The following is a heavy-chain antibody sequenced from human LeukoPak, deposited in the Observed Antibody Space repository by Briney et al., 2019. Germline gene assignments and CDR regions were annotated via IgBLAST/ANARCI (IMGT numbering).Heavy chain of an antibody. CDR2: ISSSGSAI. Sequence: GGSLRLSRAPSRLAPCSYSINWVPQAPGKGVEWVSYISSSGSAIYYVDSVKGRFTVSRDNAKNSLFLQMNSPRAEDTAVYYCVRVKGSYFDYWGQGALVTVSS. J-gene: IGHJ4*02. CDR1: RLAPCSYS. V-gene: IGHV3-48*01. D-gene: IGHD2-15*01. CDR3: VRVKGSYFDY.